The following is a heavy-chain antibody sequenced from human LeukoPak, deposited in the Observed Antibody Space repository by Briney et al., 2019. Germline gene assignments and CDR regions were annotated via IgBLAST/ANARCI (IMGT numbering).Heavy chain of an antibody. Sequence: SETLSLTCTVSGGSISSYYWSWIRQPLGKGLEWIGYIYYSGSTNYNPSLKSRVTISVDTSKNQFSLKLGSVTAADTAVYYCARGRDYYDSSGYYYEGTIVDYWGQGTLVTVSS. CDR3: ARGRDYYDSSGYYYEGTIVDY. CDR1: GGSISSYY. D-gene: IGHD3-22*01. J-gene: IGHJ4*02. CDR2: IYYSGST. V-gene: IGHV4-59*01.